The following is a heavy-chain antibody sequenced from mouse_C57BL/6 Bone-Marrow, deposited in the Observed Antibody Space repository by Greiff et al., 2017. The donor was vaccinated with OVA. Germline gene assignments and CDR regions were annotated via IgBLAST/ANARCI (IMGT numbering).Heavy chain of an antibody. Sequence: VQLQQSGAELVKPGASVKLSCKASGYTFTSYWMHWVKQRPGRGLEWIGRIDPNSGGTKYNEKFKSKATLTVDKPSSTAYMQLSSLTSEDSAVYYCARWPGDGSSHWYFDVWGTGTTVTVSS. CDR1: GYTFTSYW. D-gene: IGHD1-1*01. CDR2: IDPNSGGT. CDR3: ARWPGDGSSHWYFDV. V-gene: IGHV1-72*01. J-gene: IGHJ1*03.